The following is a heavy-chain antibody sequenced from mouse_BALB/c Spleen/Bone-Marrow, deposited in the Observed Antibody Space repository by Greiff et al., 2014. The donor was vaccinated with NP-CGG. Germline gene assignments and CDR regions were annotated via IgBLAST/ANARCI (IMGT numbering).Heavy chain of an antibody. V-gene: IGHV1-19*01. CDR2: VNPYNGGT. CDR1: GYTFTDYY. D-gene: IGHD2-1*01. Sequence: EVKLQESGPELVKPGASVKMSCKASGYTFTDYYMDWVKQSHGESFEWIGRVNPYNGGTSYNQKLKGKATLTVDKSSSTAYMELNGLTSEDSAVYYCARFPNYSYAMDYWGQGTSVTVSS. J-gene: IGHJ4*01. CDR3: ARFPNYSYAMDY.